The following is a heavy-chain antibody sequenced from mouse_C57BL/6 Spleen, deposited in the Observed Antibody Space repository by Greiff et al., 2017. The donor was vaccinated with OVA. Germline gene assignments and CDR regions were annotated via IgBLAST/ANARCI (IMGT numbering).Heavy chain of an antibody. Sequence: QVQLQQPGAELVMPGASVKLSCKASGYTFTSYWMHWVKQRPGQGLEWIGEIDPSDSYTNYNQKFKGKSTLTVDKSSSTAYMQLSSLTSEDSAVYDCARRDYYGSSAWFAYWGQGTLVTVSA. CDR1: GYTFTSYW. CDR2: IDPSDSYT. J-gene: IGHJ3*01. D-gene: IGHD1-1*01. CDR3: ARRDYYGSSAWFAY. V-gene: IGHV1-69*01.